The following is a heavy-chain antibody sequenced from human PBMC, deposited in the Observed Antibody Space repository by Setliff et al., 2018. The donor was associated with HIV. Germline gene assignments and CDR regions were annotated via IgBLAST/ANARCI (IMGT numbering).Heavy chain of an antibody. CDR2: STPLLDTT. D-gene: IGHD6-19*01. J-gene: IGHJ4*02. V-gene: IGHV1-69*05. Sequence: ASVKVSCKASGGTFSSYGITWVRQAPGQGLEWMGGSTPLLDTTNYAQKFQGRVTITTDESTNTVYMELSSLRSDDTAVYYCARAYSDSGWYAWFDYWGQGTLVTVSS. CDR1: GGTFSSYG. CDR3: ARAYSDSGWYAWFDY.